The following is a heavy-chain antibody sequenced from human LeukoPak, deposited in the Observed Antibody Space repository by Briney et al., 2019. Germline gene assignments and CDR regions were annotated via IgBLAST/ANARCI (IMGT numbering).Heavy chain of an antibody. D-gene: IGHD2-15*01. V-gene: IGHV3-21*01. CDR2: ISSSSSYI. J-gene: IGHJ4*02. CDR1: GFTFSSYS. Sequence: GGSLRLSCAAPGFTFSSYSMNWVRQAPGKGLEWVSSISSSSSYIYYADSVKGRFTISRDNAKNSLYLQMNSLRAEDTAVYYCARDGGRRLDYWGQGTLVTVSS. CDR3: ARDGGRRLDY.